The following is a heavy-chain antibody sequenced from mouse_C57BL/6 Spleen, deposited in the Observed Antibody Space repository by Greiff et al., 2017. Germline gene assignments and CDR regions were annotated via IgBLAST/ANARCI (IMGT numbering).Heavy chain of an antibody. V-gene: IGHV1-18*01. CDR2: INPNNGGT. J-gene: IGHJ1*03. CDR3: ARLFDV. CDR1: GYTFTDYN. Sequence: EVQLEESGAELVKPGASVKISCKASGYTFTDYNMAWVKQSPGKSLEWIGDINPNNGGTIYNEKFKGKATLTVDKSSSTAYLKVRSLTSEDTAVYYCARLFDVWGTGTTVTVSS.